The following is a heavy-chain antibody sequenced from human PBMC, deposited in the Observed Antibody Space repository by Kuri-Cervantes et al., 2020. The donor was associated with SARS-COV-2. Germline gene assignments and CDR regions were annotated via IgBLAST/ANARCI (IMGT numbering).Heavy chain of an antibody. J-gene: IGHJ4*02. CDR3: ARGDKEDFDY. CDR2: INPNSGGT. V-gene: IGHV1-2*04. CDR1: GYTSTSYY. Sequence: ASVKVSCKASGYTSTSYYMHWVRQAPGQGLEWMGWINPNSGGTNYAQKFQGWVTMTRDTSISTAYMELSRLRSDDTAVYYCARGDKEDFDYWGQGTLVTVSS.